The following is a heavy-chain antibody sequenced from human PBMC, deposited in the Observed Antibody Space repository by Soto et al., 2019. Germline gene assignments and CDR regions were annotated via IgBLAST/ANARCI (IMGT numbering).Heavy chain of an antibody. CDR3: ARGFYYDLLTGYYIGFDY. CDR2: ISAYNGNT. Sequence: ASVKVSCKASGYTFTSYGISWVRQAPGQGLEWMGWISAYNGNTNYAQKLQGRVTMTTDTPTSTAYMELRSLRSDDTAVYYCARGFYYDLLTGYYIGFDYWGQGTLVTVSS. V-gene: IGHV1-18*01. CDR1: GYTFTSYG. J-gene: IGHJ4*02. D-gene: IGHD3-9*01.